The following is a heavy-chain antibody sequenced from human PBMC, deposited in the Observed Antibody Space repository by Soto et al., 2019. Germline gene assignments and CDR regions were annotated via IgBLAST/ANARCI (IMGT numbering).Heavy chain of an antibody. Sequence: GGALRLSFAASGFTFSSYALSWVPQAPGKGLEWVSVISGSDDSTYYADSVKGRFTISRDNSKNTLYLQMNSLRAEDTAVYYCARRSSSWYFDYWGQGTLVTVSS. CDR3: ARRSSSWYFDY. CDR1: GFTFSSYA. J-gene: IGHJ4*02. D-gene: IGHD6-13*01. CDR2: ISGSDDST. V-gene: IGHV3-23*01.